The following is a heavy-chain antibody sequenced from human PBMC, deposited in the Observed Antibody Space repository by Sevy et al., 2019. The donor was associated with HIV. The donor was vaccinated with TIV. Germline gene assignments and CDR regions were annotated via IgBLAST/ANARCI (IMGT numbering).Heavy chain of an antibody. Sequence: GGSLRLSCAASGLTISNYAVSWVRQAPGKGLEWVANINQDGSNIYYVDSVKGRFSISRDNTENSVYLQMNGLRAEDTAVYYCVRAVGGADAYWGQGTLVTVSS. CDR1: GLTISNYA. J-gene: IGHJ4*02. CDR3: VRAVGGADAY. CDR2: INQDGSNI. D-gene: IGHD2-21*02. V-gene: IGHV3-7*04.